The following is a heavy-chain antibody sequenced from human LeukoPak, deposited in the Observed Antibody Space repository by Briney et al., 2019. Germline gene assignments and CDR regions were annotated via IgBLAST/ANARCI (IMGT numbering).Heavy chain of an antibody. CDR3: ARDLRFLEWLLPDY. D-gene: IGHD3-3*01. Sequence: GASVKVSCKASGGTFNSYAISWVRQAPGQGLEWMGGIIPIFGTANYAQKVQGRVTITTDESTTTAYMELSSLRSEDTAVYYCARDLRFLEWLLPDYWGQGTLVTVSS. V-gene: IGHV1-69*05. J-gene: IGHJ4*02. CDR2: IIPIFGTA. CDR1: GGTFNSYA.